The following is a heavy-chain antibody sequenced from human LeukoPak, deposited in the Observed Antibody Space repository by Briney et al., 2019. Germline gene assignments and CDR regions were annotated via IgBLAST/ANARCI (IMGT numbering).Heavy chain of an antibody. CDR2: FDPEDGET. CDR1: GYTLTELS. CDR3: AREGYGRLRYFAGYYYYMDV. J-gene: IGHJ6*03. V-gene: IGHV1-24*01. Sequence: KVSCKVSGYTLTELSMHWVRQAPGKGLEWMGGFDPEDGETIYAQKFHGRVTMTEDTSTDTAYMELSSLRSEDTAVYYCAREGYGRLRYFAGYYYYMDVWGKGTTVTISS. D-gene: IGHD3-9*01.